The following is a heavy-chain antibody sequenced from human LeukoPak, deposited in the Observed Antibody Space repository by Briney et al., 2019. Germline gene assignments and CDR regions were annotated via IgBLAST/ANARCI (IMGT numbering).Heavy chain of an antibody. V-gene: IGHV1-2*02. CDR1: GYTFTGYY. CDR3: ARESLSGSHYAGYAFDI. CDR2: INPNSGGT. D-gene: IGHD1-26*01. Sequence: ASVKVSCKASGYTFTGYYMHWVRQAPGQGLEWMGWINPNSGGTNYAQKFQGRVTMTRDTSISTAYMELSRLRSDDTVVYYCARESLSGSHYAGYAFDIWGQGTMVTVSS. J-gene: IGHJ3*02.